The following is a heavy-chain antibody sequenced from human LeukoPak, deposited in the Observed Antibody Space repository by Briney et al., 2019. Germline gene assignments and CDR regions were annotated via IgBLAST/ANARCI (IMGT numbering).Heavy chain of an antibody. Sequence: TSETLSLTCTVSGGSISNYYWSWIRQPPGKGLEWIGYIYYSGSTNYSPSLKSRVTMSVDTSNNQFSLKLSSVTAADTAVYYCARESGGWFDPWGQGTLVTVPS. J-gene: IGHJ5*02. V-gene: IGHV4-59*01. CDR1: GGSISNYY. CDR2: IYYSGST. D-gene: IGHD1-26*01. CDR3: ARESGGWFDP.